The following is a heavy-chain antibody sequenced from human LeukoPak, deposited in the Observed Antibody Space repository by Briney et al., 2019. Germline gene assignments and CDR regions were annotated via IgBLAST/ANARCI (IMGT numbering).Heavy chain of an antibody. Sequence: KPSETLSLTCTVSGYSISSGGYYWSWIRQHPGKGLEWIGYIYYSGSTYYNPSLKSRVTISVDTSKNQFSLKLSSVTAADTAVYYCARDSRLVRGVSSAFDYWGQGTLVTVSS. CDR1: GYSISSGGYY. CDR3: ARDSRLVRGVSSAFDY. CDR2: IYYSGST. J-gene: IGHJ4*02. D-gene: IGHD3-10*01. V-gene: IGHV4-31*03.